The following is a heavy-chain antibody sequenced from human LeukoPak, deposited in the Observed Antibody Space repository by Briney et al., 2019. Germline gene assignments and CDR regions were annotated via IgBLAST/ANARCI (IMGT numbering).Heavy chain of an antibody. Sequence: GGSLRLSCAASGFTVSSKYMSWVRQAPGKGLEWVSVIYSGGSTYYADSVKGRFTISRDNSKNTLFLQMDSLRAEDTAVYYCARDRRYSSGWYGYFDYWGQGTLVTVSS. V-gene: IGHV3-53*01. CDR3: ARDRRYSSGWYGYFDY. CDR2: IYSGGST. J-gene: IGHJ4*02. CDR1: GFTVSSKY. D-gene: IGHD6-19*01.